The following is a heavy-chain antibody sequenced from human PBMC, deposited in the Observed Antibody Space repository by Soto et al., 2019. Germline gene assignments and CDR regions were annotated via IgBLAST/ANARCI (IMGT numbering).Heavy chain of an antibody. D-gene: IGHD1-26*01. V-gene: IGHV3-23*01. CDR1: GFTFSSYA. J-gene: IGHJ4*02. CDR3: AKDPPLFTSSGSYYSNFDY. CDR2: ISGSGGST. Sequence: EVQLLESGGGLVQPGGSLRLSCAASGFTFSSYAMSWVRQAPGKGLEWVSAISGSGGSTYYADSVKGRFTISRDNSKNTLYLQMNSLRAEDTAVYYCAKDPPLFTSSGSYYSNFDYWGQGTLVTVSS.